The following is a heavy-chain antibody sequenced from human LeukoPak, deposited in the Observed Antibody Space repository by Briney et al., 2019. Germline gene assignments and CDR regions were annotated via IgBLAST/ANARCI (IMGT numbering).Heavy chain of an antibody. V-gene: IGHV1-2*06. Sequence: ASVKVSCKASGYTFSGSYIHWVRQAPGQGLEWMGRINPNSGDTNYAQKFQGRVTMTRDTSISTAYMELSSLTSDDTAVYFCARSAEHCNNGVCFTDYYMGVWGKGTTVTVSS. D-gene: IGHD2-8*01. J-gene: IGHJ6*03. CDR3: ARSAEHCNNGVCFTDYYMGV. CDR1: GYTFSGSY. CDR2: INPNSGDT.